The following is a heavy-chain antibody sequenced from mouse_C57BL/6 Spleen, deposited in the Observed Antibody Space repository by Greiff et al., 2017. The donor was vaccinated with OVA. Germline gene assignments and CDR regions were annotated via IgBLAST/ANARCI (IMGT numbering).Heavy chain of an antibody. V-gene: IGHV1-55*01. Sequence: VQLQQPGAELVKPGASVKMSCKASGYTFTSYWITWVKQRPGQGLEWIGDIYPGSGSTNYNEKFKSKATLTVDTSSSTAYMQLSSLTSEDSAVYYCAREGGLDGNCDYWGQGTTLTVSS. CDR2: IYPGSGST. J-gene: IGHJ2*01. D-gene: IGHD2-1*01. CDR3: AREGGLDGNCDY. CDR1: GYTFTSYW.